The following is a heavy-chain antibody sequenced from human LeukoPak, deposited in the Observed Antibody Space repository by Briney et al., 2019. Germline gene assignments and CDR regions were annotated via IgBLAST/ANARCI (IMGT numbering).Heavy chain of an antibody. CDR2: INSDGSWT. Sequence: GGSLRLSCAASGNYWMHWVRQAPGKGLVWVSHINSDGSWTCYADSVKGRFTISKDNAKNTVYLQMNSLRAEDTAVYYCVSFYETYWGRGTLVTVSS. CDR1: GNYW. V-gene: IGHV3-74*01. D-gene: IGHD2/OR15-2a*01. J-gene: IGHJ4*02. CDR3: VSFYETY.